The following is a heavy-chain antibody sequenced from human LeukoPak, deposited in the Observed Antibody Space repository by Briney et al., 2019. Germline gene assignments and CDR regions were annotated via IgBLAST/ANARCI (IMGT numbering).Heavy chain of an antibody. J-gene: IGHJ3*02. CDR2: IYPGDSDT. D-gene: IGHD3-10*01. CDR3: ARHYYGSGSYLRAFDI. Sequence: GESLKISCKGSGYSFTSYWIGWVRQMPGKGLEWMGIIYPGDSDTRYSPSFQGQVTISADKSISTAYLQWSSLKASDTAMYYCARHYYGSGSYLRAFDIWGQGTMVTVSS. V-gene: IGHV5-51*01. CDR1: GYSFTSYW.